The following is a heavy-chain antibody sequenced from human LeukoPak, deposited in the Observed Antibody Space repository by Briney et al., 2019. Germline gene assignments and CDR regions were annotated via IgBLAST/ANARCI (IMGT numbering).Heavy chain of an antibody. D-gene: IGHD6-19*01. Sequence: GGSLRLSCAASGFTVSSNYMSWARQAPGKGLEWVSVIYSGGSTYYADSVKGRFTISRDNSKNTLYLQMNSLRAEDTAVYYCARDHGYSSGWYYPFDYWGQGTLVTVSS. CDR3: ARDHGYSSGWYYPFDY. V-gene: IGHV3-53*01. J-gene: IGHJ4*02. CDR2: IYSGGST. CDR1: GFTVSSNY.